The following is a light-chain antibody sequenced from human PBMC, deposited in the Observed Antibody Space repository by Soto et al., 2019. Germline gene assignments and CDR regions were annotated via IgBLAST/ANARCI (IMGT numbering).Light chain of an antibody. CDR2: EVS. J-gene: IGLJ2*01. CDR3: SSYASSATIV. CDR1: SSDIGSHNF. V-gene: IGLV2-14*01. Sequence: QSALTQPASVSGSPGQSIAISCTGTSSDIGSHNFVSWYQHHPGKVPKLMIYEVSYRPSGVSDRFSGSKSGNTASLTISGLQADDEADYYCSSYASSATIVFGGGTKVTVL.